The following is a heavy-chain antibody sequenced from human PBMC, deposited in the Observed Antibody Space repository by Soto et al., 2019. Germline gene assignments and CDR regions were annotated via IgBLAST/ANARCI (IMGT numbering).Heavy chain of an antibody. CDR3: ARDRTLLGSGWSEFDP. CDR1: GFTFSSYA. V-gene: IGHV3-30-3*01. CDR2: ISYDGGNK. J-gene: IGHJ5*02. Sequence: GGSLRLSCAASGFTFSSYAMHWVRQAPGKGLEWVAVISYDGGNKYYADSVKGRFTISRDNSKNTLYLQMNSLRAEDTAVYYCARDRTLLGSGWSEFDPWGQGTLVTVSS. D-gene: IGHD6-19*01.